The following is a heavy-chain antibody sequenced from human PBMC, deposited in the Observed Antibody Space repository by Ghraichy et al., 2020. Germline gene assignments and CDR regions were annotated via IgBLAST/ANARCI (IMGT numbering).Heavy chain of an antibody. CDR1: GFTFSRYG. V-gene: IGHV3-30*03. CDR3: ARGEDGSPDY. Sequence: GGSLRRSCAASGFTFSRYGMHWVRQAPGKGLEWVALRSPDENTKYYADSVKGRFTISRDNSKNTLFLQMNNLSPKDTGMYYCARGEDGSPDYWGQGTLVIVSS. D-gene: IGHD1-26*01. CDR2: RSPDENTK. J-gene: IGHJ4*02.